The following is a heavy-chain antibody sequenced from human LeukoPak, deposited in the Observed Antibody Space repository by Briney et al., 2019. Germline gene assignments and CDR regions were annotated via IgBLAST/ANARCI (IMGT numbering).Heavy chain of an antibody. J-gene: IGHJ3*02. Sequence: PSETLSLTCAVYGGSFSGYYWSWIRQPPGKGLEWIGEINHSGSTNYNPSLKSRVTISVATSKNQFSLKLRSVTAADTAVYYCARGLVLATDDAFDIWGPGTMVTVSS. CDR1: GGSFSGYY. CDR2: INHSGST. CDR3: ARGLVLATDDAFDI. D-gene: IGHD5-12*01. V-gene: IGHV4-34*01.